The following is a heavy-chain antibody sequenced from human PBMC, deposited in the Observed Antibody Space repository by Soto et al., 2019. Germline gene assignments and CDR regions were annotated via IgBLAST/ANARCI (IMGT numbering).Heavy chain of an antibody. CDR2: IYTSGST. Sequence: SETLSLTCTVSGGSISSYYWSWIRQPAGKGLGWIGRIYTSGSTNYNPSLKSRVTMSVDTSKNQFSLKLSSVTAADTAVYYCARLAYGSGYRYYYFDYWGQGTLVTVSS. CDR3: ARLAYGSGYRYYYFDY. J-gene: IGHJ4*02. CDR1: GGSISSYY. D-gene: IGHD3-10*01. V-gene: IGHV4-4*07.